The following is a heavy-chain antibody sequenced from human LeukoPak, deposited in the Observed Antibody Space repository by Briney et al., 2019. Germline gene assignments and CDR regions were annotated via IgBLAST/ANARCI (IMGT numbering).Heavy chain of an antibody. D-gene: IGHD2-2*01. V-gene: IGHV4-34*01. J-gene: IGHJ6*02. CDR2: INHSGST. Sequence: PSETLSLTCVVYGGSFSGYYWSWIRQPPGKGLEWIGEINHSGSTNYNPSLKSRVTISVDTSKNQFSLKLSSVTAADTAVYYCARGLKDIVVVDYYYYGRDVWGQGTTVTVSS. CDR3: ARGLKDIVVVDYYYYGRDV. CDR1: GGSFSGYY.